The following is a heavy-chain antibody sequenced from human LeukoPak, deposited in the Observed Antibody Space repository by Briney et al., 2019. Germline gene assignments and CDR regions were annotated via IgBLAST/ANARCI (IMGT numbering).Heavy chain of an antibody. CDR1: GGTFSSYA. D-gene: IGHD4-17*01. CDR3: ARGVGYGEIPKYSTYYYGMDV. CDR2: IIPIFGTA. V-gene: IGHV1-69*01. J-gene: IGHJ6*02. Sequence: ASVKVSCKASGGTFSSYAISWVRQAPGQGLEWMGGIIPIFGTANYAQKFQGRVTITADESTSTAYMELSSLRSEDTAVYYCARGVGYGEIPKYSTYYYGMDVWGQGTTVTVSS.